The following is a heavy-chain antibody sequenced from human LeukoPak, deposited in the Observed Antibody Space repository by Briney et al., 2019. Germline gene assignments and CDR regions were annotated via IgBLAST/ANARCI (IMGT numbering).Heavy chain of an antibody. V-gene: IGHV3-11*01. CDR1: GFTFSDYY. J-gene: IGHJ3*02. Sequence: GGSLRLSCAASGFTFSDYYMSWIRQAPGKGLEWVSYISSSGSTMYYADSVKGRFTISRDNAKNSLYLQMNSLRAKDTAVYYCARLEQQLDAFDIWGQGTMVTVSS. D-gene: IGHD6-13*01. CDR3: ARLEQQLDAFDI. CDR2: ISSSGSTM.